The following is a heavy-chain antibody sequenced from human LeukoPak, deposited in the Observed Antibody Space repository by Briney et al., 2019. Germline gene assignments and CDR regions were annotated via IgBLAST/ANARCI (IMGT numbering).Heavy chain of an antibody. CDR3: AADLDCSSSSCYPFNFGF. Sequence: SVKVSCKASEFTFTSSAVQWVRQARGQRLEWIGWIVVGSVNTNYAQKFQERVTITRDMSTSTVYMELSSLRSEDTAVYYCAADLDCSSSSCYPFNFGFWGQGTLVTVSS. J-gene: IGHJ4*02. CDR1: EFTFTSSA. V-gene: IGHV1-58*01. D-gene: IGHD2-2*01. CDR2: IVVGSVNT.